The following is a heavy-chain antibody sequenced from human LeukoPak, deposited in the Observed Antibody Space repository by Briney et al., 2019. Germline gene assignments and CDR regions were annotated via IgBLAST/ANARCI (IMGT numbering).Heavy chain of an antibody. CDR2: IYYSGST. CDR3: ARVGDRDWFDP. Sequence: PSETLSLTCTVSGGSISSYYWSWIRQPPGKGLEWIGYIYYSGSTNYNPSLKSRVTISVDTSKNQISLKLSSVTAADTAVYYCARVGDRDWFDPWGQGTLVTVSS. CDR1: GGSISSYY. V-gene: IGHV4-59*01. J-gene: IGHJ5*02. D-gene: IGHD3-16*01.